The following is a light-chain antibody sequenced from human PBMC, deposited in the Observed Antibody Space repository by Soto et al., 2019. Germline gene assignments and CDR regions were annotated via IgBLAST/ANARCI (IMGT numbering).Light chain of an antibody. V-gene: IGKV3-15*01. Sequence: EVVMTQSPATLSVSLGESATLSCRASQSVDGYLAWYQQKPGQAPRLLIYGASTRATGVTARFRGGGSGTEFTLTISSLQSEDSAVYYWQQYHKWPPITFGQGTRLEIK. CDR2: GAS. CDR1: QSVDGY. J-gene: IGKJ5*01. CDR3: QQYHKWPPIT.